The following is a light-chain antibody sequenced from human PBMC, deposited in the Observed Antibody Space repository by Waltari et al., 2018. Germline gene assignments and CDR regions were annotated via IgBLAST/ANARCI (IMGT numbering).Light chain of an antibody. CDR2: GAS. CDR3: QQYGRSVT. J-gene: IGKJ4*01. Sequence: DILLTQSPGTLSLSPGEGATLSCRAGQSVTNNYLAWYQQKPGQAPRLLIYGASSRATGIPDRFSGSGSGTDFTLTITRLEPEDFAAYYCQQYGRSVTFGGGTKLQIK. CDR1: QSVTNNY. V-gene: IGKV3-20*01.